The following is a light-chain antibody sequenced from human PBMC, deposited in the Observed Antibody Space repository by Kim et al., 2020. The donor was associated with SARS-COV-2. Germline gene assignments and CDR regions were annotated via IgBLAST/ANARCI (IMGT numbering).Light chain of an antibody. Sequence: QSALTQPASVSGSPGQSITISCTGTSSDVGGYNYVSWYQQHPGKAPKLMIYDVSKRPSGVSNRFSGSKSGNTASLTISGLQAEDEADYYCSSYTSSSTFFGEETRLTVL. CDR3: SSYTSSSTF. J-gene: IGLJ2*01. V-gene: IGLV2-14*01. CDR1: SSDVGGYNY. CDR2: DVS.